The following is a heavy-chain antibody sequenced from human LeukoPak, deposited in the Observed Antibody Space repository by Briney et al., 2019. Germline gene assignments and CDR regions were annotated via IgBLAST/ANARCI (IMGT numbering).Heavy chain of an antibody. J-gene: IGHJ4*02. D-gene: IGHD4-11*01. CDR2: IIPIFGTA. Sequence: ASVKVSCKASGGTFSSYAMSWVRQAPGQGLEWMGGIIPIFGTANYAQKFQGRVTITTDESTSTAYMELSSLRSEDTAVYYCAHSDDYSNTIDYWGQGTLVTVSS. CDR3: AHSDDYSNTIDY. CDR1: GGTFSSYA. V-gene: IGHV1-69*05.